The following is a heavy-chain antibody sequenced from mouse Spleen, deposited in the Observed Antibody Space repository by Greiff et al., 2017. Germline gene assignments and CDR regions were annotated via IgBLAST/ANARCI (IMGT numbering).Heavy chain of an antibody. D-gene: IGHD4-1*01. CDR2: ISSGGSYT. Sequence: EVKLVESGGGLVKPGGSLKLSCAASGFTFSSYAMSWVRQTPEKRLEWVATISSGGSYTYYPDSVKGRFTISRDNAKNTLYLQMSSLRSEDTAMYYCARQKTGTDAMDYWGQGTSVTVSS. V-gene: IGHV5-9-3*01. J-gene: IGHJ4*01. CDR1: GFTFSSYA. CDR3: ARQKTGTDAMDY.